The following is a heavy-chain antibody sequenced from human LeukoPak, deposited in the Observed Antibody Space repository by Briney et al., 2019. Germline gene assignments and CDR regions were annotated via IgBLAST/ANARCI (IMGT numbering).Heavy chain of an antibody. CDR3: AREEGGSSWYGY. V-gene: IGHV1-2*02. CDR2: INPNSGGT. D-gene: IGHD6-13*01. Sequence: ASVKVSCKASGYTFTGYYMHWGRQAPGQGLEWMGWINPNSGGTNYAQKFQGRGTMTRDTAITTAYMELSRLRSDETAVYFCAREEGGSSWYGYWGQGTLVTVSS. J-gene: IGHJ4*02. CDR1: GYTFTGYY.